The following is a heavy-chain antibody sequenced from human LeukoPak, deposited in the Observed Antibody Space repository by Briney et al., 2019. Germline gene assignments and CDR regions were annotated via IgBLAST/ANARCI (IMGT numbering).Heavy chain of an antibody. D-gene: IGHD3-10*01. J-gene: IGHJ4*02. CDR1: GFTFSTFA. V-gene: IGHV3-21*06. CDR3: VRDVGAVRGEVYFDY. CDR2: ITGSGPYM. Sequence: GGSLRLSCAASGFTFSTFAMHWVRLSPGKGLEWVSSITGSGPYMLYADSVKHRFTISRDNTKNLLYLEMISLRAEDTAMYFCVRDVGAVRGEVYFDYWGQGTLVTVSS.